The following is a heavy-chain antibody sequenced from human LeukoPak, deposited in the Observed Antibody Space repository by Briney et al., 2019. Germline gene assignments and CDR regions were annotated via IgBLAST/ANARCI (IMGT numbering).Heavy chain of an antibody. CDR1: GFTFSNYA. V-gene: IGHV3-30*18. Sequence: GGSLRLSCAATGFTFSNYAIHWGRQAPGKGLEWIAVISEDGRNKNFADSVKGRFTISRDNSHDTLSLQMNSLKPEDTGVYYCAKDRETTASGTFDYWGQGTLVTVSS. CDR3: AKDRETTASGTFDY. CDR2: ISEDGRNK. J-gene: IGHJ4*02. D-gene: IGHD6-13*01.